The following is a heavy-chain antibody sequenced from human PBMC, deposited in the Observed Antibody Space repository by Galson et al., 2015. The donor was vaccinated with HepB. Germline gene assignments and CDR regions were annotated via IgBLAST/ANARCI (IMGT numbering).Heavy chain of an antibody. CDR3: AKESGSYGSYWYFDL. CDR2: ISYDGSNK. J-gene: IGHJ2*01. D-gene: IGHD1-26*01. Sequence: SLRLSCAASGFTFSSYGMHWVRQAPGKGLEWVAVISYDGSNKYYADSVKGRFTISRDNSKNTLYLQMNSLRAEDTAVYYCAKESGSYGSYWYFDLWGRGTLVTVSS. CDR1: GFTFSSYG. V-gene: IGHV3-30*18.